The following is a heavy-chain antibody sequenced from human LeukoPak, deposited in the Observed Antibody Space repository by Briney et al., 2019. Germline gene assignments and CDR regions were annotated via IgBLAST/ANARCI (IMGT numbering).Heavy chain of an antibody. CDR3: ATGGWDQPTYGMDV. Sequence: ASVKVSCKVSGYTLTELSMHWVRQAPGKGLEWMGGFDPEDGETIYAQKFQGRVTMAEDTSTDTAYMELSRLRSEDTAVYYCATGGWDQPTYGMDVWGQGTTVTVSS. V-gene: IGHV1-24*01. CDR2: FDPEDGET. CDR1: GYTLTELS. J-gene: IGHJ6*02. D-gene: IGHD1-26*01.